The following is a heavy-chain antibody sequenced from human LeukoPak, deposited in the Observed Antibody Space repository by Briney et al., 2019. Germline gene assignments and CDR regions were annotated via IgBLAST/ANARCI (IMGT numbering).Heavy chain of an antibody. V-gene: IGHV4-34*01. D-gene: IGHD5-12*01. Sequence: PSETLSLTCAVYGGSFSGYYWSWIRQPPGKGLEWIGEINHSGSTNYNPSLKSRVTISVDTSNNQFSLKLSSVTAADTAVYYCARAQYPVSGWLRYWGQGTLVTVSS. CDR3: ARAQYPVSGWLRY. CDR1: GGSFSGYY. J-gene: IGHJ4*02. CDR2: INHSGST.